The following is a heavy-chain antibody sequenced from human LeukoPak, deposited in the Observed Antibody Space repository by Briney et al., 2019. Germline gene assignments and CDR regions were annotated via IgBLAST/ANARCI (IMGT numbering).Heavy chain of an antibody. CDR2: ISGSGGST. CDR1: GFTFSSYA. CDR3: ATLKGYSGYDFNIDY. V-gene: IGHV3-23*01. Sequence: GGSLRLSCAASGFTFSSYAMSWFRQAPGKGLEWVSAISGSGGSTYYADSVKGRFTISRDNSKNTLYLQMNSLRAEDTAVYYCATLKGYSGYDFNIDYWGQGTLVTVSS. J-gene: IGHJ4*02. D-gene: IGHD5-12*01.